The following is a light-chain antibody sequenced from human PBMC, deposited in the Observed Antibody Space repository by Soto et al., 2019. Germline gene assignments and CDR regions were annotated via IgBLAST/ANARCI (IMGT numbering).Light chain of an antibody. CDR1: SSDVGAYNY. V-gene: IGLV2-14*03. CDR3: GSYTTSGSVV. J-gene: IGLJ2*01. Sequence: QSVLTQPASVSGSPGQSIAISCIGTSSDVGAYNYVSWYQQHPGKAPKLVIYDVNNRPSGVSNRFSGSKSGNTASLTISGLQAEDEADYYCGSYTTSGSVVFGGGTKLT. CDR2: DVN.